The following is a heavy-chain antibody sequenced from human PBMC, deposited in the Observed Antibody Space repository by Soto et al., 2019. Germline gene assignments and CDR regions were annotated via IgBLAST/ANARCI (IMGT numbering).Heavy chain of an antibody. J-gene: IGHJ4*02. Sequence: SETLSLTCTVSGGSVSSGPYYWSWIRQPPGKGLEWIGYIYYSGNTNYNPTLKSRVTISVDTSKNQFSLKLSSVTAAATAVYYCARGGRHDDSSGYGSLDYWGQGTLVTVSS. V-gene: IGHV4-61*01. D-gene: IGHD3-22*01. CDR2: IYYSGNT. CDR3: ARGGRHDDSSGYGSLDY. CDR1: GGSVSSGPYY.